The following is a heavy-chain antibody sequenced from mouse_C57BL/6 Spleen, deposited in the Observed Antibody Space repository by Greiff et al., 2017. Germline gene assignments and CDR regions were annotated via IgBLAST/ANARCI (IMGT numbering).Heavy chain of an antibody. V-gene: IGHV1-59*01. D-gene: IGHD4-1*01. CDR1: GYTFTSYW. CDR3: ARNWDDD. CDR2: IDPSDSYT. Sequence: HVQLLQPGAELVRPGTSVKLSCKASGYTFTSYWMPWVKQRPGQGLQWIGVIDPSDSYTNYNQKFKGKSTLTVDTSSSTAYVQRSSLTSEDSAVYYCARNWDDDWGQGTTLTVSS. J-gene: IGHJ2*01.